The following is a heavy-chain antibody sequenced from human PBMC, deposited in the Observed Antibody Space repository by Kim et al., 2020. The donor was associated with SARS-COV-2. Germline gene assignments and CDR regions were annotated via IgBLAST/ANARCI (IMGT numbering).Heavy chain of an antibody. CDR3: AKDGGFNDYSSFAFDI. CDR1: GFTFSSYA. D-gene: IGHD4-4*01. J-gene: IGHJ3*02. CDR2: ISGSGGST. Sequence: GGSLRLSCAASGFTFSSYAMSWVRQAPGKGLEWVSAISGSGGSTYYADSVKGRFTISRDNSKNTLYLQMNSLRAEDTAVYYCAKDGGFNDYSSFAFDIWGQGTMVTVSS. V-gene: IGHV3-23*01.